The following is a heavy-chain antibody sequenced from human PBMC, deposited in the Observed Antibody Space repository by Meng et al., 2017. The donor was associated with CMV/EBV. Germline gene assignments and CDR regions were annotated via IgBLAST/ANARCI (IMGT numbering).Heavy chain of an antibody. V-gene: IGHV4-34*01. CDR2: INHSGST. J-gene: IGHJ5*02. D-gene: IGHD3-3*01. Sequence: VHREARGAGLLKPSETPSPTCPFSGGAVSGYYCSWIRHPPGKGLEWIGEINHSGSTNYNPSLKSRFTISVDTSKNQFSLKLSSVTAADTAVYYCAREGDLEWLLKGSHTWFDPWGQGTLVTVSS. CDR1: GGAVSGYY. CDR3: AREGDLEWLLKGSHTWFDP.